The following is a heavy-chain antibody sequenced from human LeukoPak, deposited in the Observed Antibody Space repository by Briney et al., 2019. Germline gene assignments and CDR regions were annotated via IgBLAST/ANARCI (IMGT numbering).Heavy chain of an antibody. J-gene: IGHJ4*02. CDR2: IYYSGST. Sequence: SETLSLTCTVSGGSISNYYWTWIRQPPGEGLEWIGYIYYSGSTNYNPSLESRVTISVDTSKNQFSLNLRSVTAADTAVYYCARAASYDIFYDWGQGTLVTVSS. D-gene: IGHD3-9*01. CDR3: ARAASYDIFYD. CDR1: GGSISNYY. V-gene: IGHV4-59*01.